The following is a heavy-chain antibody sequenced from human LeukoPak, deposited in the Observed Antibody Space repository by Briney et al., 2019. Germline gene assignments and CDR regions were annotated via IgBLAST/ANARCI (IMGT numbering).Heavy chain of an antibody. V-gene: IGHV1-2*02. D-gene: IGHD2-2*01. CDR3: TRRGYCSSTSCYDY. CDR1: GYTLTGYY. J-gene: IGHJ4*02. Sequence: ASVKVSCKASGYTLTGYYMHWVRQAPGQGLEWMGWINPNSGGTNYAQKFQGRVTMTRDTSISTAYMELSRLRSDDTAVYYCTRRGYCSSTSCYDYWGQGTLVTVSS. CDR2: INPNSGGT.